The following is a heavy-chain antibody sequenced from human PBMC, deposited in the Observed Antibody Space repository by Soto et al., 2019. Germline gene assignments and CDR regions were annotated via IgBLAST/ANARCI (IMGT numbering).Heavy chain of an antibody. CDR2: INPNSGGT. J-gene: IGHJ6*02. Sequence: GASSKVSWNASGYTFNGYYMHWVRQAPGQGLEWMGWINPNSGGTNYAQKFQGWVTMTRDTSISTAYMELSRLRSDDTAVYYCARASIDQLLYYYGMDVWGQGTTVTVSS. D-gene: IGHD2-2*01. CDR1: GYTFNGYY. V-gene: IGHV1-2*04. CDR3: ARASIDQLLYYYGMDV.